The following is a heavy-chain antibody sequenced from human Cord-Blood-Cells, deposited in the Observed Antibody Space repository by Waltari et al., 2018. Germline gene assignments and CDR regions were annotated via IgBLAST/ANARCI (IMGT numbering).Heavy chain of an antibody. CDR3: ARSLLLHSSGYDFDY. J-gene: IGHJ4*02. CDR1: GGSISSSSYY. V-gene: IGHV4-39*01. D-gene: IGHD3-22*01. Sequence: QLQLQESGPGLVKPSETLSLTCTVSGGSISSSSYYWGWLRQPPGKGLEWIGSIYYSASTYYNPSLKSRVTISVDTSKNQFSLKLSSVTAADTAVYYCARSLLLHSSGYDFDYWGQGTLVTVSS. CDR2: IYYSAST.